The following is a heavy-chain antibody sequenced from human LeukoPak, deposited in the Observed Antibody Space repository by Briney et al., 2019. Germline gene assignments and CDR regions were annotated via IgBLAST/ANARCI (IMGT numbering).Heavy chain of an antibody. CDR2: IYHSGST. J-gene: IGHJ6*03. CDR1: GGSISSGGYS. Sequence: SETLSLTCAVSGGSISSGGYSWSWIRQPPGKGLEWIGYIYHSGSTYYNPSLKSRVTISVDTSKNQFSLKLSSVTAADTAVYYCASRRTYYYYYMDVWGKGTTVTVSS. CDR3: ASRRTYYYYYMDV. V-gene: IGHV4-30-2*01.